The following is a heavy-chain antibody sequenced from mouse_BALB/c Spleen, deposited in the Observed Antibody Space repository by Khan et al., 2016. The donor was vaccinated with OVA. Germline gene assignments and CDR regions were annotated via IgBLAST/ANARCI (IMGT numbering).Heavy chain of an antibody. CDR1: GFNIKDTY. CDR3: ARIDA. CDR2: IDPANGNT. J-gene: IGHJ2*01. V-gene: IGHV14-3*02. Sequence: EVQLQESGAELVKPGASVKLSCTASGFNIKDTYMHWVKQRPEQGLEWIGRIDPANGNTKYDTQFQGKATITADTSSNTAYLQLSSLTSEDTVVYYCARIDAWGQGTTLTVSS.